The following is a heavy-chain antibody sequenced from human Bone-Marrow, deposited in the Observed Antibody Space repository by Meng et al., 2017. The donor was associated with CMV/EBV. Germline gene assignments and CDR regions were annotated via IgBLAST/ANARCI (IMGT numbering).Heavy chain of an antibody. CDR2: IIPILGIA. D-gene: IGHD6-13*01. V-gene: IGHV1-69*02. CDR1: GGTFSSYT. J-gene: IGHJ4*02. Sequence: SVKVSCKDSGGTFSSYTISWVRQAPGQGLEWMGRIIPILGIANYAQKFQGRVTITADKSTSTAYMELSSLRSEDTAVYYCARVPAQYSSSDRGDWGQGTLVTVSS. CDR3: ARVPAQYSSSDRGD.